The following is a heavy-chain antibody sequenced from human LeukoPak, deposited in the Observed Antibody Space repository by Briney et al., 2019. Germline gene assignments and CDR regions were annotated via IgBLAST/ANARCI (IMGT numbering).Heavy chain of an antibody. Sequence: GGSLRLSCAASGLTFSRYDMHWARQATGKGLEWVSTIGAAGEMFYPGSVKGRFTISRDDAKNSMYLQMNSLRAGDTAVYYCVGRLRGWSSGFDYWGQGILVTVSS. CDR1: GLTFSRYD. CDR2: IGAAGEM. V-gene: IGHV3-13*04. J-gene: IGHJ4*02. D-gene: IGHD6-19*01. CDR3: VGRLRGWSSGFDY.